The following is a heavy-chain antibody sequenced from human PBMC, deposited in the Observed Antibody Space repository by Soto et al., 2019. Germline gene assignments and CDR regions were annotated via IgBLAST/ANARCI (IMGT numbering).Heavy chain of an antibody. J-gene: IGHJ4*02. D-gene: IGHD5-18*01. CDR3: ARSGYSYGPFDY. CDR2: ISAYNGNT. CDR1: GYTFTSYG. Sequence: GASVKVSCKASGYTFTSYGISWVRQAPGQGLEWMGWISAYNGNTNYAQKLQGRVTMTTDTSTSTAYMELNSLRAEDTAVYYCARSGYSYGPFDYWGQGTLVTVSS. V-gene: IGHV1-18*01.